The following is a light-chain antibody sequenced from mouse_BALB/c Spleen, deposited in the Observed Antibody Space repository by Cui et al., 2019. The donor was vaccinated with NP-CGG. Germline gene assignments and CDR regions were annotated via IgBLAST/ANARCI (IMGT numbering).Light chain of an antibody. J-gene: IGLJ1*01. CDR1: TGAVTTSNY. CDR3: ALWYSNHWV. CDR2: GTN. Sequence: QAVVTEESALSTSPGETVTVTCRSSTGAVTTSNYANWVQEKPDHLFTGLIGGTNNRAPGVPARFSGSLIGDKAVLTITGAQTEDEAIYFCALWYSNHWVFGGGTKLTVL. V-gene: IGLV1*01.